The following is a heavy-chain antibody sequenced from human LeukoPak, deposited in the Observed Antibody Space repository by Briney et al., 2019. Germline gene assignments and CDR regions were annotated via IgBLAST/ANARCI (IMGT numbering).Heavy chain of an antibody. J-gene: IGHJ3*02. Sequence: PGGSLGLSCAASGFTFSSYSMNWVRQAPGKGLEWVSSISSSSSYIYYADSVKGRFTISRDNAKNSLYLQMNSLRAEDTAVYYCASLVPAATYAFDIWGQGTMVTVSS. CDR3: ASLVPAATYAFDI. V-gene: IGHV3-21*01. CDR1: GFTFSSYS. D-gene: IGHD2-2*01. CDR2: ISSSSSYI.